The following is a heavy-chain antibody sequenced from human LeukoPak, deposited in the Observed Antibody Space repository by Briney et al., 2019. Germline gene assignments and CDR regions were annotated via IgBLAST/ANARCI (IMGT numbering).Heavy chain of an antibody. CDR1: GFTFSSYA. Sequence: GGSLRLSCAASGFTFSSYAMSWVRQAPGKGLEWVSAIIGSGGRTYYADSVKGRFTISRDNSKNTLYLQMNSLRAEDTAVYYCAKISLRRDYYDSSGYGFDIWGQGTMVTVSS. CDR3: AKISLRRDYYDSSGYGFDI. J-gene: IGHJ3*02. CDR2: IIGSGGRT. V-gene: IGHV3-23*01. D-gene: IGHD3-22*01.